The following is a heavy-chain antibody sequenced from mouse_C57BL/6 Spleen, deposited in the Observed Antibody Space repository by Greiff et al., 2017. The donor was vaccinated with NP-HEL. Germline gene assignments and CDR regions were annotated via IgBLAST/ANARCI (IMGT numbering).Heavy chain of an antibody. J-gene: IGHJ4*01. CDR3: ARGGIYYEYLYYAMDY. Sequence: VQLQQPGTELVKPGASVKLSCKASGYTFTSYWMHWVKQRPGQGLEWIGNINPSNGGTNYNEKFKSKATLTVDKSSSTAYMQLSSLTSEDSAVYYCARGGIYYEYLYYAMDYWGQGTSVTVSS. CDR1: GYTFTSYW. CDR2: INPSNGGT. D-gene: IGHD2-4*01. V-gene: IGHV1-53*01.